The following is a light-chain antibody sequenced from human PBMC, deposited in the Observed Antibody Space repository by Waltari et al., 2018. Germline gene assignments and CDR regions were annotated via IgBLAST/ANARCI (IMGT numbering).Light chain of an antibody. V-gene: IGKV3-11*01. CDR2: DAS. CDR1: QSVSSY. CDR3: QQRSSWPT. J-gene: IGKJ4*01. Sequence: EIVLTQSPATLSLSPGERATLSCRASQSVSSYLAWYQQKPGQAPRLLIYDASTRATGIPARFSGSGSGTDFTLTISSLEPEDFAVYYCQQRSSWPTFGGGTKGEIK.